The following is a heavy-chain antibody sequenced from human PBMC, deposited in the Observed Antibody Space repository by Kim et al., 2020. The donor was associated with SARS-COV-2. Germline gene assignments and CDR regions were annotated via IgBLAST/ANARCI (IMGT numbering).Heavy chain of an antibody. J-gene: IGHJ4*02. V-gene: IGHV3-23*01. CDR3: AKDLDYDILTGYYKASCGGDY. Sequence: GGSLRLSCAASGFTFSSYAMSWVRQAPGKGLEWVSAISGSGGSTYYADSVKGRFTISRDNSKNTLYLQMNSLRAEDTAVYYCAKDLDYDILTGYYKASCGGDYWGQVTLVTVS. CDR2: ISGSGGST. CDR1: GFTFSSYA. D-gene: IGHD3-9*01.